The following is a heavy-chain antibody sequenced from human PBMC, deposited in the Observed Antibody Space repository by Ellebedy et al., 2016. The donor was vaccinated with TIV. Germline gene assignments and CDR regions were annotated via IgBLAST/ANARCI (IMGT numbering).Heavy chain of an antibody. D-gene: IGHD5-18*01. CDR2: VNPNSGYT. Sequence: ASVKVSXXASGCTFTSYDIHWVRQAPGQGLEWMGWVNPNSGYTGYAQMFQGRVTMTRNTSINTAYMELRSLRSDDTAVYYCGTPMVGDFSYYYMDVWGKGTTVTVSS. V-gene: IGHV1-8*01. CDR1: GCTFTSYD. CDR3: GTPMVGDFSYYYMDV. J-gene: IGHJ6*03.